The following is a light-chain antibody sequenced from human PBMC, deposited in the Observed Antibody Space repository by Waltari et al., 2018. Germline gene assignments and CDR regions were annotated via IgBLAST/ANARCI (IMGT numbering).Light chain of an antibody. CDR1: QSVSSSY. V-gene: IGKV3-20*01. CDR2: GAS. J-gene: IGKJ5*01. CDR3: QQYSSSPLT. Sequence: EFAFTLSQAPFSLSPGERATLSCRTRQSVSSSYLAWYQQKPGQAPTLLIYGASSRDTGIPYRFSGSGSGTDFTLTISRLEPEDFAMYYCQQYSSSPLTFGQGTRLEIK.